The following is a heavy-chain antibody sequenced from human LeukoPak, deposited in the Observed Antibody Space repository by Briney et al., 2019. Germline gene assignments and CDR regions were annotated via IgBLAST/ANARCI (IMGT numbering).Heavy chain of an antibody. CDR3: ARSTEGTAHFDY. D-gene: IGHD1-7*01. J-gene: IGHJ4*02. CDR1: GFIFSDYE. V-gene: IGHV3-64*01. Sequence: PGGSLRLSCATSGFIFSDYEMHWVRQTPGRGLEYVSGISTNGVSTYYAMSVKGRFIISRDNSKNTLYLQMGSLKPEDMAVYYCARSTEGTAHFDYWGQGALVTVSS. CDR2: ISTNGVST.